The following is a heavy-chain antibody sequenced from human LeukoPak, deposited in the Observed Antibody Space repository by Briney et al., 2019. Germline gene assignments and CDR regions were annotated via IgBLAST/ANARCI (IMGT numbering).Heavy chain of an antibody. CDR3: ARPYCSSTSCYNWFDP. D-gene: IGHD2-2*01. Sequence: PSETLSLTCGVYGGSFSGYYWGWTRQPPGKGLEWIGEINHSGRTNYNPSLKSRVTISVDTSRNQFSLNLSSVTAADTAVYYCARPYCSSTSCYNWFDPWGQGTLVTVSS. CDR2: INHSGRT. CDR1: GGSFSGYY. J-gene: IGHJ5*02. V-gene: IGHV4-34*01.